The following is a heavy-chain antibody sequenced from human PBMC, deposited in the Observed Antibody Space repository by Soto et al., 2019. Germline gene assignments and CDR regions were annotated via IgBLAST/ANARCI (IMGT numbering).Heavy chain of an antibody. D-gene: IGHD2-15*01. V-gene: IGHV3-48*01. CDR2: ISSSSSTI. CDR3: ARDKGRSPLDY. CDR1: GFTFSSYS. Sequence: EVQLVESGGGLVQPGGSLRLSCAASGFTFSSYSMNWVRQAPGKGLEWVSYISSSSSTIYYADSVKGRFTISRDNAKNSLYLKMNSLRAEDTAVYYCARDKGRSPLDYWGQGTLVNVSS. J-gene: IGHJ4*02.